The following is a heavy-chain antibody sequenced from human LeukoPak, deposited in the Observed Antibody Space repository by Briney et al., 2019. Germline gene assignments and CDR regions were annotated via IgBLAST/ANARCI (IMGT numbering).Heavy chain of an antibody. V-gene: IGHV3-21*01. D-gene: IGHD3-3*01. J-gene: IGHJ1*01. CDR2: ISSSSSYI. Sequence: GGSLRLSCAASGFTVSSNYMSWVRQAPGKGLEWVSSISSSSSYIYYADSVKGRFTISRDNAKNSLYLQMNSLRAEDTAVYYCARGGMSYYDFWSGHSEFQHWGQGTLVTVSS. CDR3: ARGGMSYYDFWSGHSEFQH. CDR1: GFTVSSNY.